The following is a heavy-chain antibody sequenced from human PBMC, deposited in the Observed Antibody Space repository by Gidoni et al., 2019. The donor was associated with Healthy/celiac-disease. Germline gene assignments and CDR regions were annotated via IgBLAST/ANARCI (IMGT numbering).Heavy chain of an antibody. V-gene: IGHV4-39*01. CDR3: ARASIAARQGTAYYFDD. Sequence: QLQLQESGPGLVKPSETLSLTCTVSGGSISSSSYYWGWIRQPPGKGLEWSGSIYYSGSTYYNPSLKSRVTIAVDTYKNQFSLKLSSVTAADTAVYYCARASIAARQGTAYYFDDWGQGTLVTVSS. J-gene: IGHJ4*02. CDR2: IYYSGST. D-gene: IGHD6-6*01. CDR1: GGSISSSSYY.